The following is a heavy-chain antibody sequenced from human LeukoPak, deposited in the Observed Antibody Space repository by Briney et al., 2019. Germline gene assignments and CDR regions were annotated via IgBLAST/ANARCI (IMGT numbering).Heavy chain of an antibody. Sequence: EASVKVSCKASGYTFTSYYMHWVRQAPGQGLEWMGIINPSGGSTSYAQKFQGRVTMTRDTSTSTVYMELSSLRSEDTAVYYCASPGYCSGSSCYPYYFDYWGQGTLVTVSS. D-gene: IGHD2-15*01. J-gene: IGHJ4*02. CDR2: INPSGGST. V-gene: IGHV1-46*01. CDR1: GYTFTSYY. CDR3: ASPGYCSGSSCYPYYFDY.